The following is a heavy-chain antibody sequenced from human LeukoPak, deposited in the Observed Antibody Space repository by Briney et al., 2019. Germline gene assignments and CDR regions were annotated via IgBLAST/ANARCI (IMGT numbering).Heavy chain of an antibody. Sequence: GESLKISCKGSGCRFTNYWIAWVRQMPGKGLEWMGIINPADGYTRYSPSFQGQVTISTDPSIFTAYLQWSSLRASDTAIYYCARPHDTGVGASGSGWSYFDFWGQGALITVSS. CDR1: GCRFTNYW. J-gene: IGHJ4*02. CDR2: INPADGYT. V-gene: IGHV5-51*01. CDR3: ARPHDTGVGASGSGWSYFDF. D-gene: IGHD6-19*01.